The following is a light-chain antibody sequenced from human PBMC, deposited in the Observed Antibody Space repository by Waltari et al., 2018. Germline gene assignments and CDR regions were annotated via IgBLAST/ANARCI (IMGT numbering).Light chain of an antibody. CDR1: QSVLYSSNNKNY. Sequence: DIAMTQSPDSLAVSLGERATINCKSSQSVLYSSNNKNYLAWYQQKPGQPPKLLIYWASTRESGVPDRFSGSGSGTDFTLTISSLQAEDMAVYYCQQYYSTPYTFGQGTKLEIK. J-gene: IGKJ2*01. CDR2: WAS. CDR3: QQYYSTPYT. V-gene: IGKV4-1*01.